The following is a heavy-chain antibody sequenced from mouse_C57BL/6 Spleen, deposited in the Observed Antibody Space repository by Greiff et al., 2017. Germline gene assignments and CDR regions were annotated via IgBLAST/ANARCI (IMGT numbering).Heavy chain of an antibody. CDR3: ASGYSNSSYYAMDY. V-gene: IGHV1-81*01. D-gene: IGHD2-5*01. CDR2: IYPRSGNT. CDR1: GYTFTSYG. Sequence: QVQLQQSGAELARPGASVKLSCKASGYTFTSYGISWVKQRTGQGLEWIGEIYPRSGNTYYNEKFKGKATLTADKSSSTAYMELRSLTSEDSAVYVCASGYSNSSYYAMDYWGQGTSVTVSS. J-gene: IGHJ4*01.